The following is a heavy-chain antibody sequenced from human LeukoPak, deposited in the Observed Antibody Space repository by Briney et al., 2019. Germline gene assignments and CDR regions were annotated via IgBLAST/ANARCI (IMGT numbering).Heavy chain of an antibody. Sequence: ASVEVSCKASGYTFTDYYIHWLRQARGQGLEWMGWIIPNNGGTNYAPKLRGRVTMTRDTSISTAYMELSRLRSDDTAVYYCARGLSIEGYNFNYWGQGTLVTVSS. CDR1: GYTFTDYY. V-gene: IGHV1-2*02. D-gene: IGHD5-24*01. CDR3: ARGLSIEGYNFNY. CDR2: IIPNNGGT. J-gene: IGHJ4*02.